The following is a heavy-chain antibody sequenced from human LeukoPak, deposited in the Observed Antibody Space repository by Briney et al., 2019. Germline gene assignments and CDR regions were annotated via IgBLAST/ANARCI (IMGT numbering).Heavy chain of an antibody. J-gene: IGHJ5*02. D-gene: IGHD6-13*01. V-gene: IGHV1-2*02. CDR1: GYTFTGYY. CDR3: ARDGYSSSWYEIEFDP. Sequence: ASVKVSCKASGYTFTGYYMHWVRQAPGQGLAWMGWINPNSGGTNYAQKFQGRVTMTRDTSISTAYMELSRLRSDDTAVYYCARDGYSSSWYEIEFDPWGQGTLVTVSS. CDR2: INPNSGGT.